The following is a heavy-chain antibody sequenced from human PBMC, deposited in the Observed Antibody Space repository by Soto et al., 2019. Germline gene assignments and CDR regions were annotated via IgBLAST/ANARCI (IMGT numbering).Heavy chain of an antibody. V-gene: IGHV1-2*04. CDR1: GYTFTGYY. CDR3: GIVKRHYLDYYYGMDV. D-gene: IGHD1-26*01. CDR2: INPNSGGT. Sequence: ASVKVSCTASGYTFTGYYMHWVRQAPGQGLEWMGWINPNSGGTNYAQKFQGWVTMTRDTSISTAYMELSRLRSDDTAVYCCGIVKRHYLDYYYGMDVWGQGTTVTVSS. J-gene: IGHJ6*02.